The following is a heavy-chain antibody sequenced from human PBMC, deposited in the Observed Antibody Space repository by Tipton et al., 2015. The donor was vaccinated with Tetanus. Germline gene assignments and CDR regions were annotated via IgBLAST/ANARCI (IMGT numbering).Heavy chain of an antibody. D-gene: IGHD6-13*01. V-gene: IGHV3-74*01. Sequence: SLRLSCAASGFTFRNYWMHWVRQAPGKGLVWVSRINGEASDTGYADSVKGRFTISRDNTKSSLYLQMNSLRAEDTALYFCAAGGGYSGSLLFDPWGQGTLVTVSS. CDR2: INGEASDT. J-gene: IGHJ5*02. CDR3: AAGGGYSGSLLFDP. CDR1: GFTFRNYW.